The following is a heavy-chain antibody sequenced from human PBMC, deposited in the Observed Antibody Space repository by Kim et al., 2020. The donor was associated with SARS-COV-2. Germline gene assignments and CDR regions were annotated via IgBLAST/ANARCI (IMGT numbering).Heavy chain of an antibody. D-gene: IGHD3-16*02. Sequence: GGSLRLSCAASGFSFDDYALHWVRQPPGKGLEWVSGISWNGDNRGYADSVMGRFTISRDNAKNSLYLQMNELRPDDTALYYCARSGDGTYPQGAYYYGLDVWGQGTTVTASS. V-gene: IGHV3-9*01. CDR3: ARSGDGTYPQGAYYYGLDV. CDR1: GFSFDDYA. J-gene: IGHJ6*02. CDR2: ISWNGDNR.